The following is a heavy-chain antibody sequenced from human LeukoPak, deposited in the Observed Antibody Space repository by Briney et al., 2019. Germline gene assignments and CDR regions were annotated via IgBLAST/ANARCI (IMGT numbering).Heavy chain of an antibody. CDR1: GGSISSGDYY. CDR2: IYYSGST. D-gene: IGHD5-18*01. J-gene: IGHJ4*02. Sequence: PSETLSLTCTVSGGSISSGDYYWSWIPQPPGKGLEWIGYIYYSGSTYYNPSLKSRVTLSVDTSKNQFSLKLSSVTAADTAVYYCATVDTAMVRGFDYWGQGTLVTVSS. V-gene: IGHV4-30-4*01. CDR3: ATVDTAMVRGFDY.